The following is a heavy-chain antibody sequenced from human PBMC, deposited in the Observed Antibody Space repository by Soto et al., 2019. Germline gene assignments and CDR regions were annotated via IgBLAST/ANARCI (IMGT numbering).Heavy chain of an antibody. CDR3: ARDGSGSSMDYYYYGMDV. CDR1: GFNFGPFW. CDR2: INSDGSTI. Sequence: GGSLRLSCAASGFNFGPFWMHWVRQAPGKGLVWVSHINSDGSTIVFADSVRGRFTISRDNAKSTLFLQMNSLRVEDTAVYYCARDGSGSSMDYYYYGMDVWGQGTTVTVSS. V-gene: IGHV3-74*01. J-gene: IGHJ6*02. D-gene: IGHD3-10*01.